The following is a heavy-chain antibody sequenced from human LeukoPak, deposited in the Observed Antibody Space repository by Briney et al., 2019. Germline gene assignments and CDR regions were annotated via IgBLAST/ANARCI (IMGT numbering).Heavy chain of an antibody. Sequence: PGGSLRLSCAASGFTFDDYAMHWVRQAPGKGLEWVSGISWNSGSIGYADSVKGRFTISRDNAKNSPYLQMNSLRAEDTALYYCAKDPLHDYGDYFDYWGQGTLVTVSS. CDR3: AKDPLHDYGDYFDY. CDR1: GFTFDDYA. V-gene: IGHV3-9*01. D-gene: IGHD4-17*01. J-gene: IGHJ4*02. CDR2: ISWNSGSI.